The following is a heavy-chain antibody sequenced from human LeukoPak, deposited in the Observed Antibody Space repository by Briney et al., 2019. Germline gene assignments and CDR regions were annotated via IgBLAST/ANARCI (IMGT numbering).Heavy chain of an antibody. CDR3: AKAQHYYGSGSWPPFHY. J-gene: IGHJ4*02. V-gene: IGHV3-23*01. CDR2: ISGSGGST. D-gene: IGHD3-10*01. Sequence: PGGSLRLSCAASGFTFSSYGMSWVRQAPGKGLEWVSAISGSGGSTYYADSVKGRFTISRDNSKNTLYLQMNSLRAEDTAVYYCAKAQHYYGSGSWPPFHYWGQGTLVTVSS. CDR1: GFTFSSYG.